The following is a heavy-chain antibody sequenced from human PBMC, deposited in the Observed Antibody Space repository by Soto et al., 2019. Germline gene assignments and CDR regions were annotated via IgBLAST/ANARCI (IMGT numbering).Heavy chain of an antibody. CDR3: ARDSRGRLGNRYYFDY. V-gene: IGHV3-49*04. D-gene: IGHD6-19*01. Sequence: LRLSCTASGFNFGDYAISWVRQAPGKGLEWVGFIRSRPYGGTTEYAASVKGRFIISRDDSKRIAYLQMNSLKVEDTAVYYRARDSRGRLGNRYYFDYWGQGTLVAVSS. J-gene: IGHJ4*02. CDR2: IRSRPYGGTT. CDR1: GFNFGDYA.